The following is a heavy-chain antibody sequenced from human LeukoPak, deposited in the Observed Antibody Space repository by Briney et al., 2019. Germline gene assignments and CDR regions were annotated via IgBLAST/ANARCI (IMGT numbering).Heavy chain of an antibody. Sequence: ASVMVSCKASGYTFTNYGITWVRQAPGQGLEWMRWISANNGETRYAQNLHDRVTMTTDTITSTAYMELRSLRSDDTAVYYCARVPPSAHQLLSSDYWGQGTLVTVSS. J-gene: IGHJ4*02. V-gene: IGHV1-18*04. CDR3: ARVPPSAHQLLSSDY. D-gene: IGHD2-2*01. CDR1: GYTFTNYG. CDR2: ISANNGET.